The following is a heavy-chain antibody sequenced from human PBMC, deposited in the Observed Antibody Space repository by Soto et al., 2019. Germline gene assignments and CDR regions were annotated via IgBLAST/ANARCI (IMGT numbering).Heavy chain of an antibody. D-gene: IGHD6-13*01. J-gene: IGHJ6*02. CDR3: ARGYSSSWYYYGMDV. V-gene: IGHV4-30-4*01. CDR1: GGSISSGDYY. Sequence: SETLSLTCTVSGGSISSGDYYWSWIRQPPGKGLEWIGYIYYSGSTYYNPSLKSRVTISVDTSKNQFSLKLSSVTAADTAVYYCARGYSSSWYYYGMDVWGQGTTVTVSS. CDR2: IYYSGST.